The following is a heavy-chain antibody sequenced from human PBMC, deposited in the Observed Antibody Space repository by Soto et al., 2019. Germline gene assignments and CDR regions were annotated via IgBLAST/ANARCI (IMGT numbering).Heavy chain of an antibody. D-gene: IGHD4-4*01. Sequence: LSLTCTVSGGSISSYYWSWIRQPAGKGLEWIGRIYTSGSTNYNPSLKSRVTMSVDTSKNQFSLKLSSVTAADTAVYYCARDRGTTVYYYYGMDVWGQGTTVTVSS. J-gene: IGHJ6*02. CDR2: IYTSGST. CDR3: ARDRGTTVYYYYGMDV. CDR1: GGSISSYY. V-gene: IGHV4-4*07.